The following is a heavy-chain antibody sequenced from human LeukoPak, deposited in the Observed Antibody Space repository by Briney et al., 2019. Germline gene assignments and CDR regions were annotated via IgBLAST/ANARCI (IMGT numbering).Heavy chain of an antibody. D-gene: IGHD1-26*01. CDR3: ARADPYSGSLDAFDI. Sequence: GRSLRLSCAASGFTFSSYAMHWVRQAPGKGLEWVAVISYDGSNKYYADSVKGRFTISRDNSKNTLYLQMNSLRAEDTAVYYCARADPYSGSLDAFDIWGQGTMVTASS. CDR1: GFTFSSYA. J-gene: IGHJ3*02. V-gene: IGHV3-30-3*01. CDR2: ISYDGSNK.